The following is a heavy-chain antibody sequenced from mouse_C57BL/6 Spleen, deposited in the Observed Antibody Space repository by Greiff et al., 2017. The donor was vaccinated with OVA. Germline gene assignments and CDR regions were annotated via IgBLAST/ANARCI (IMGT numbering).Heavy chain of an antibody. J-gene: IGHJ4*01. V-gene: IGHV5-16*01. D-gene: IGHD2-1*01. CDR3: AREGGWYPAMDY. CDR1: GFTFSDYY. Sequence: EVHLVESEGGLVQPGSSMKLSCTASGFTFSDYYMAWVRQVPEKGLEWVANINYDGSSTYYLDSLKSRFIISRDNAKNILYLQMSSLKSEDTATYYCAREGGWYPAMDYWGQGTSVTVSS. CDR2: INYDGSST.